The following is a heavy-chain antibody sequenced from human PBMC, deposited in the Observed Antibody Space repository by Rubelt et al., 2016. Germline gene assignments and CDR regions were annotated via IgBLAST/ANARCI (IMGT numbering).Heavy chain of an antibody. CDR3: ARTGYVEAFES. CDR1: GGSFSGYY. J-gene: IGHJ3*02. V-gene: IGHV4-34*01. CDR2: INHSGST. D-gene: IGHD2-2*03. Sequence: QVQLQQWGAGLLKPSETLSLTCAVYGGSFSGYYWSWIRQPPGKGLEWIGEINHSGSTNYNQSLKGRVTIAVETARNQLALKLSVVTAAETAVYYCARTGYVEAFESWGQGTMVTVSS.